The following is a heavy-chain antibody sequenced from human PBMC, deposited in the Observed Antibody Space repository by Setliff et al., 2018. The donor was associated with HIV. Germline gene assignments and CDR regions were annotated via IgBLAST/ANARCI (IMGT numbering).Heavy chain of an antibody. V-gene: IGHV4-61*05. D-gene: IGHD1-7*01. CDR3: ARVGGTTWGVYYYYYYMDV. Sequence: PSETLSLTCTVSGGSISSINYYWSWVRQAPGKGLEWIGYIYYSGNTKYNPSLKSRIYIAIDTSKNQFSLKLSSVTAADTAVYYCARVGGTTWGVYYYYYYMDVWGKGTTVTVSS. CDR1: GGSISSINYY. J-gene: IGHJ6*03. CDR2: IYYSGNT.